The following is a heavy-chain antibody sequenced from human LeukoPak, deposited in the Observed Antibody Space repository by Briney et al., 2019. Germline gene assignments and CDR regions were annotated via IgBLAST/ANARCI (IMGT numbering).Heavy chain of an antibody. CDR2: IYRGGTI. Sequence: GGSLRLSCAASGFNVSRNYMSWVRQAPGKGLEWVSLIYRGGTIYYADSVKARFTISRDNSKNTLFLQMNSLRAEVTAVYYCARADRDGDPDHFDYWGQGTLVTVSS. J-gene: IGHJ4*02. CDR3: ARADRDGDPDHFDY. D-gene: IGHD4-17*01. V-gene: IGHV3-53*01. CDR1: GFNVSRNY.